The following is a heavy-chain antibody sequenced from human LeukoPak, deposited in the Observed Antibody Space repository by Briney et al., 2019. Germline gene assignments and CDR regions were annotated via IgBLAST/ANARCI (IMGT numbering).Heavy chain of an antibody. CDR2: ISKSSTYI. Sequence: GGSLRLSCAASGITLSHAWMSWVRQAPGKGLEWVASISKSSTYIYYADSVKGRFTISRDNSNNSLYLQMNSLGVDDTAVYYCARGSGVHYWGQGTLLIVSS. CDR1: GITLSHAW. D-gene: IGHD3-10*01. J-gene: IGHJ4*02. CDR3: ARGSGVHY. V-gene: IGHV3-21*01.